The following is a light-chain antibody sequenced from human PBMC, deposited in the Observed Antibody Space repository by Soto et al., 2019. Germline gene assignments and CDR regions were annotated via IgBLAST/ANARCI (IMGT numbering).Light chain of an antibody. CDR2: EVS. V-gene: IGLV2-14*01. Sequence: QSALTQPASVSGSPGQSITISCTGTSSDVGAYNYVSWYQQHPGKAPKLMIYEVSNRPSGVSNRFSGSKSDNTASLTISGLQTEDEADYCCSSHKIGELFVFGSGTKLTVL. CDR3: SSHKIGELFV. CDR1: SSDVGAYNY. J-gene: IGLJ1*01.